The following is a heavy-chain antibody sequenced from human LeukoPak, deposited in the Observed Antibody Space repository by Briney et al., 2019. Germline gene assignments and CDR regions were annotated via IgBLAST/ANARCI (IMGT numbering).Heavy chain of an antibody. CDR3: ARQGGSSSYYYYYMDV. D-gene: IGHD6-6*01. J-gene: IGHJ6*03. Sequence: GESLKISCKGSGYIFTSYWIGWVRQMPGKGLEWMGIIYPGDSDTRYSPSFQGQVTISADKSISTAYLQWSSLKASDTAMYYCARQGGSSSYYYYYMDVWGKGTTVTVSS. CDR1: GYIFTSYW. V-gene: IGHV5-51*01. CDR2: IYPGDSDT.